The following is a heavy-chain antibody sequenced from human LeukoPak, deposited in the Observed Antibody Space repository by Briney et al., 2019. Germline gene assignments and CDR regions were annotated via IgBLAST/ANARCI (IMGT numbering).Heavy chain of an antibody. CDR3: ARASTPHDFWSGYATYYYYYMDV. J-gene: IGHJ6*03. CDR2: INPNSGGT. Sequence: ASVKVSCKASGYTFTGYYMHWVRQAPGQGLEWMGRINPNSGGTNYAQKFQGRVTMTRDTSISTAYMELSRLRSDDTAVYCCARASTPHDFWSGYATYYYYYMDVWGKGTTVTVSS. D-gene: IGHD3-3*01. V-gene: IGHV1-2*06. CDR1: GYTFTGYY.